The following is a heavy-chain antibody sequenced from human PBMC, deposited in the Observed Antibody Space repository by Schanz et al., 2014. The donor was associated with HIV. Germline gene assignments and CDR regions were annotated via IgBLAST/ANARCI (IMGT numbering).Heavy chain of an antibody. CDR2: ITSASNI. D-gene: IGHD3-10*01. CDR3: ARERSGEFGFDY. V-gene: IGHV3-21*04. CDR1: GFTFSTYG. J-gene: IGHJ4*02. Sequence: VQLVESGGRVVQPGRSLRLSCAASGFTFSTYGMHWVRQAPGKGLEWVASITSASNIYYVDSVKGRFTISRDNAQNSVFLQMNSLRGEDTAVYYCARERSGEFGFDYWGQGTLVTVSS.